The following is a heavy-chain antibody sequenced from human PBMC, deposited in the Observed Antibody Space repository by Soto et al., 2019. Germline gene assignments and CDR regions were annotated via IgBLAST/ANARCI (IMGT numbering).Heavy chain of an antibody. J-gene: IGHJ6*03. CDR2: ISGSGGST. CDR1: GFTFSSYA. V-gene: IGHV3-23*01. CDR3: ARAVSEYQLLYYYYCMDV. Sequence: PGGSLRLSCAASGFTFSSYAMSWVRQAPGKGLEWVSAISGSGGSTYYADSVKGRFTISRDNSKNTLYLQMNSLRAEDTAVYYCARAVSEYQLLYYYYCMDVWGKGTTVTVSS. D-gene: IGHD2-2*02.